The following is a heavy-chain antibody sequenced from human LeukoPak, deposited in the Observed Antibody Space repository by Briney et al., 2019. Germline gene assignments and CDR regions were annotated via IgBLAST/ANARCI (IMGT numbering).Heavy chain of an antibody. Sequence: KPSETLSLTCTVSGGSISSSSYYWGWIRQPPGKGLEWIGSIYYSGSTNYNPSLKSRVTISVDTSKNQFSLKLSSVTAADTAVYYCAVAGSPLYGMDVWGQGTTVTVSS. CDR3: AVAGSPLYGMDV. V-gene: IGHV4-39*07. J-gene: IGHJ6*02. D-gene: IGHD6-19*01. CDR2: IYYSGST. CDR1: GGSISSSSYY.